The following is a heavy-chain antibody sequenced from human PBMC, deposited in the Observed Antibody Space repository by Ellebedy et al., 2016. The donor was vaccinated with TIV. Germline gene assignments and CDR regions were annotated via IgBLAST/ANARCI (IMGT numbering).Heavy chain of an antibody. J-gene: IGHJ4*02. V-gene: IGHV4-4*02. CDR1: RGPISSDNW. CDR2: IYHSGSS. D-gene: IGHD3-22*01. Sequence: SETLSLTCAVSRGPISSDNWWSWVRQPPGTGLEWIGEIYHSGSSTYNPSLKGRVTISVDKSKNQFSLNLSSATAADTAVYYCARSPGYYYDSSGYYGGYWGQGTLVTVSS. CDR3: ARSPGYYYDSSGYYGGY.